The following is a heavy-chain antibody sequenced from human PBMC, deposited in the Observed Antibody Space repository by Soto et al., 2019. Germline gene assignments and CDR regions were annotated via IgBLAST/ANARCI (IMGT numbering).Heavy chain of an antibody. J-gene: IGHJ5*02. D-gene: IGHD2-15*01. V-gene: IGHV1-8*01. CDR3: ARVVVVRNWFDP. CDR1: GYTFTSYD. CDR2: MNPNSGNT. Sequence: VASVKVSCKASGYTFTSYDINWVRQATGQGLEWMGWMNPNSGNTGYAQKFQGRVTMTRNTSISTAYMELSSLRSEDTAVYYCARVVVVRNWFDPWGQGTLVTVSS.